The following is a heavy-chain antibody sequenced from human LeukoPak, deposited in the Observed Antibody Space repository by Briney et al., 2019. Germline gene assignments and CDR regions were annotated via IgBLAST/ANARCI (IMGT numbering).Heavy chain of an antibody. J-gene: IGHJ4*02. CDR1: GFTFSSYA. V-gene: IGHV3-21*01. CDR3: ARGVGPGFDY. CDR2: ISSSSSYI. Sequence: PGGSLRLSCAASGFTFSSYAMHWVRQAPGKGLEWVSSISSSSSYIYYADSVKGRFTISRDNAKNSLYLQMNSLRAEDTAVYYCARGVGPGFDYWGQGTLVTVSS.